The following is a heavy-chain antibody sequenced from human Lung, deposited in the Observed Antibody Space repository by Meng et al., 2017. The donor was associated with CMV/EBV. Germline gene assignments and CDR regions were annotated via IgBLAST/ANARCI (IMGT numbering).Heavy chain of an antibody. Sequence: SCAASGFTFGGYAMSWVRLAPGKGPEWVSAINADGGDTGYADSVKGRFVVFRDNRKNILYLRMNSLWAADSAVYYCAKDTKYQLKYSAILTAYPGHFDYWXQGTVVTVSS. D-gene: IGHD3-9*01. CDR3: AKDTKYQLKYSAILTAYPGHFDY. CDR2: INADGGDT. J-gene: IGHJ4*02. V-gene: IGHV3-23*01. CDR1: GFTFGGYA.